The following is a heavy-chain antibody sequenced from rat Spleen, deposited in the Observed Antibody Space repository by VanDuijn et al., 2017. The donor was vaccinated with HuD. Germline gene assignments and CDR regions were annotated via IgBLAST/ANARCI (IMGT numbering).Heavy chain of an antibody. J-gene: IGHJ1*01. Sequence: EVQLVESGGGLVQPGRSMKLSCAALGFTFSNYYMAWVRQAPTKGLEWVASISTGGGNTYYRDSVKDRFTISRDNAKSTLYLQMDSLRSEDTATHYCTRHAYYDGYYHWYFDFWGPGTMVTVSS. CDR1: GFTFSNYY. CDR2: ISTGGGNT. V-gene: IGHV5-25*01. D-gene: IGHD1-12*03. CDR3: TRHAYYDGYYHWYFDF.